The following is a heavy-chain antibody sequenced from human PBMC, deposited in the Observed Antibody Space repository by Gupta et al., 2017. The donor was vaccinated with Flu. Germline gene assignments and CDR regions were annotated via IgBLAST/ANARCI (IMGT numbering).Heavy chain of an antibody. CDR2: IWYDGSNK. Sequence: QVQLVESGGGVVQPGRSLRLSCAASGFTFRSYGMDWVRQAPGKGLEWVAVIWYDGSNKYYADSVKGRFTISRDNSKNTLYLQMNSLRAEDTAVYYCARDYGTGEDNRGHYYYGMDVWGQGTTVTVSS. V-gene: IGHV3-33*01. J-gene: IGHJ6*02. D-gene: IGHD4-17*01. CDR1: GFTFRSYG. CDR3: ARDYGTGEDNRGHYYYGMDV.